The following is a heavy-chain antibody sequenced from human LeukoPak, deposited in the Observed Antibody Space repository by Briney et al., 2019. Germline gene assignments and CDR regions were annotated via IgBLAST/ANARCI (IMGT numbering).Heavy chain of an antibody. CDR3: ARDRTKSVIVVVIDY. CDR2: ASYDGSKK. D-gene: IGHD3-22*01. V-gene: IGHV3-30*04. Sequence: GGSLRLSCAASGFTFSSYAMHWVRQAPGKGLEWVAVASYDGSKKYYAESVKGRFTISRDNSENTVYLEMNSLRVDDTAVYYCARDRTKSVIVVVIDYWGQGTLVTVSS. CDR1: GFTFSSYA. J-gene: IGHJ4*02.